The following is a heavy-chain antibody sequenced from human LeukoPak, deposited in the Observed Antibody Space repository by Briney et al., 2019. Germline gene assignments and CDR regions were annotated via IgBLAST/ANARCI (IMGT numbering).Heavy chain of an antibody. CDR2: ISAYNGNT. J-gene: IGHJ6*04. V-gene: IGHV1-18*04. CDR1: GYTFTSYG. D-gene: IGHD3-9*01. CDR3: ARDRLRYFDWLLPLDNYYGVDV. Sequence: ASVKVSCKASGYTFTSYGISWVRQAPGQGLEWMGWISAYNGNTNYAQKLQGRVTMTTDTSTSTAYMELRSLRSDDTAVYYCARDRLRYFDWLLPLDNYYGVDVWGKGTTVTVSS.